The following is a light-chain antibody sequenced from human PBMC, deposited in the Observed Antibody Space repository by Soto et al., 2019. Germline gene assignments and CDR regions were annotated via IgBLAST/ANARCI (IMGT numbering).Light chain of an antibody. CDR3: QQANNFPPFT. CDR2: AAS. V-gene: IGKV1-5*01. Sequence: DIQMTQSPSTLSASVGDRVTITCRASQTISSWLAWYQQKPGKAPKLLIYAASTLESGVSSRFSGRGSGTEFTLTINSLQPEDFATYYCQQANNFPPFTFGPGTKVDIK. J-gene: IGKJ3*01. CDR1: QTISSW.